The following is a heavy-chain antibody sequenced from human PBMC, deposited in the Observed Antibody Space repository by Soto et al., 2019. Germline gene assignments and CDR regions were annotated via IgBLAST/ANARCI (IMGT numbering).Heavy chain of an antibody. CDR2: ISYVGSNK. CDR3: ARDRGGWSSAFDY. J-gene: IGHJ4*02. D-gene: IGHD6-19*01. CDR1: GFTFSSYA. V-gene: IGHV3-30*04. Sequence: QVQLVESGGGVVQPGRSLRLSCAASGFTFSSYAMHWVRQAPGQGLEWVAVISYVGSNKYYADSVKGRFTISRDNSKNTLYLQRNSLRAEDTAVYYCARDRGGWSSAFDYWGQGTLVTVSS.